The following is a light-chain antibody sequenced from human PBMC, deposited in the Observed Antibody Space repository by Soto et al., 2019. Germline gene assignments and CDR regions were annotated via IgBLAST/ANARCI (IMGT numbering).Light chain of an antibody. CDR3: SSYTTSGTPV. CDR2: EVS. J-gene: IGLJ3*02. V-gene: IGLV2-14*01. Sequence: QSVLTQPASVSGSPGQSITISCTGTSSDVGGYNYLSWYQQNPGKAPKVMIYEVSNRPSGVSNRFSGSNSGNTASLTISGLQAEDDAYYYCSSYTTSGTPVFGGGTKLTVL. CDR1: SSDVGGYNY.